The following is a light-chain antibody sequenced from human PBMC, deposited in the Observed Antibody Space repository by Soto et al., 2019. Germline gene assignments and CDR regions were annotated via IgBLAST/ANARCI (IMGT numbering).Light chain of an antibody. CDR2: GAS. Sequence: EIVLTQSPGTLSLSPGERATLSSRASESVSSSYLAWYQQKPGQAPRLLIYGASSRATGTPDRFSGSGSGTDFILTISRLEPEDFAVYYCQQYGSSPWTFGQGTKV. J-gene: IGKJ1*01. V-gene: IGKV3-20*01. CDR1: ESVSSSY. CDR3: QQYGSSPWT.